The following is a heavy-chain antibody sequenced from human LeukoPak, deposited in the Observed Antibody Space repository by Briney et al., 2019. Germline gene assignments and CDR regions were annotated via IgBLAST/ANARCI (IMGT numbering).Heavy chain of an antibody. J-gene: IGHJ6*03. D-gene: IGHD3-9*01. CDR3: AKAGRYYDILTGYYSGYYMDV. CDR2: ISGSGGST. Sequence: GGSLRLSCAASGFTFSSYAMSWVRQAPGKGLEWVSAISGSGGSTYYAASVKGRFTISRDNSKNTRYLQMNSLRAEDTAVYYCAKAGRYYDILTGYYSGYYMDVWGKGTTVTISS. CDR1: GFTFSSYA. V-gene: IGHV3-23*01.